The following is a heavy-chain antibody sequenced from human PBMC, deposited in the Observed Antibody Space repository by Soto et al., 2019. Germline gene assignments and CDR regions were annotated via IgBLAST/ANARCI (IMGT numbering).Heavy chain of an antibody. D-gene: IGHD6-6*01. CDR2: INHSGST. Sequence: XETLSLTCAVDGWSFSGYYWSWIRQPPGKGLEWIGEINHSGSTNYNPSLKSRVTISVDTSKNQFSLKLSSVTAADTAVYYCARVYSSSGYYYGMDAWGQGTTVTVSS. CDR1: GWSFSGYY. V-gene: IGHV4-34*01. CDR3: ARVYSSSGYYYGMDA. J-gene: IGHJ6*02.